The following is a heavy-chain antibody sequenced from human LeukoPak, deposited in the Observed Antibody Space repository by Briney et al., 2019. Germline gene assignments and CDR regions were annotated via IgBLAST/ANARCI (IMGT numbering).Heavy chain of an antibody. CDR3: AREPGDWSGGGCYQWAFDI. Sequence: PSETLSLTCTVSGGSISSYCWSWIRQPAGKGLEWIGRLYSSGSTNYNPSLKSRVTMSVDTSKKQFSLKLRSVTAADTAVYYCAREPGDWSGGGCYQWAFDIWGQGTMVPVSS. J-gene: IGHJ3*02. CDR1: GGSISSYC. V-gene: IGHV4-4*07. D-gene: IGHD2-15*01. CDR2: LYSSGST.